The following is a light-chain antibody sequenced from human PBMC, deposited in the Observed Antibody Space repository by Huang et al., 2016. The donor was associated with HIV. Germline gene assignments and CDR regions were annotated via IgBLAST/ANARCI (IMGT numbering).Light chain of an antibody. CDR1: QSITRV. CDR2: TAS. V-gene: IGKV1-39*01. Sequence: DIQMTQSPSSLSASIGDRVTITCRASQSITRVLNWYQQKPGKAPELLIFTASDLESGVPSRFSGSGSGTDFTLTIDSVQPEDFATYYCQQSYTVPYTFGQGTKLEIK. CDR3: QQSYTVPYT. J-gene: IGKJ2*01.